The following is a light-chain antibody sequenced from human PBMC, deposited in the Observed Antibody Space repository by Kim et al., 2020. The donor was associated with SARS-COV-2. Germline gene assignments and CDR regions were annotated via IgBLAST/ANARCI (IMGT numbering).Light chain of an antibody. V-gene: IGKV1-27*01. Sequence: ASVGDRVTSTCRASQDIAYYLAWYHQKPGKVPQLLIYGASTLQSGVPSRFSGSGSGTEFTLTINSLQPEDVATYYCQKYDSAPLPFGGGTKVDIK. J-gene: IGKJ4*01. CDR3: QKYDSAPLP. CDR1: QDIAYY. CDR2: GAS.